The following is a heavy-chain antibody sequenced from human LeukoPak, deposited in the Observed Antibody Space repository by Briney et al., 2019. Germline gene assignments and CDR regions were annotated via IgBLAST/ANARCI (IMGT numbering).Heavy chain of an antibody. CDR2: ISYDGSNK. V-gene: IGHV3-30-3*01. Sequence: GGSLRLSCAASGFTFSSYAMPWVRQAPGKGLEWVAVISYDGSNKYYADSVKGRFTISRDNSKNTLYLQMNSLRAEDTAVYYCARDSDSDYFLGAFDFWGQGTMLTVSS. CDR3: ARDSDSDYFLGAFDF. D-gene: IGHD4-11*01. CDR1: GFTFSSYA. J-gene: IGHJ3*01.